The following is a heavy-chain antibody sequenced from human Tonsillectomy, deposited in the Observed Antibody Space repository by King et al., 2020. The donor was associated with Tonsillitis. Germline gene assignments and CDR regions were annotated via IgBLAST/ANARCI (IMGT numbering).Heavy chain of an antibody. J-gene: IGHJ4*02. CDR2: ISYDGSNK. V-gene: IGHV3-30*18. CDR3: AKDAGGRDY. CDR1: GFTFSTYG. D-gene: IGHD3-10*01. Sequence: VQLVESGGGVVQPGRSLRLSCAASGFTFSTYGMHWVRQAPGKGLEWVAVISYDGSNKYYADFVKGRFTISRDNSKNTLYLQMNSLRPEDTAVYYCAKDAGGRDYWGQGTLVTVSS.